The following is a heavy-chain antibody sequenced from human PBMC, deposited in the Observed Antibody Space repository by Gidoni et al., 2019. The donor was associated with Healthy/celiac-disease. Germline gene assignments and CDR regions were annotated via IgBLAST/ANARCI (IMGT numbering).Heavy chain of an antibody. V-gene: IGHV3-33*01. CDR1: GFTFSSDG. Sequence: QVQLVESGGGVVQPGSSLRLSCAASGFTFSSDGMHWVRQAPGKGLEGVAVIWYDGSNKYYADSVKGRFTISRDNSKNTLYLQMNSLRAEDTAVYYCAREAPGTTHFDYWGQGTLVTVSS. D-gene: IGHD1-7*01. CDR2: IWYDGSNK. CDR3: AREAPGTTHFDY. J-gene: IGHJ4*02.